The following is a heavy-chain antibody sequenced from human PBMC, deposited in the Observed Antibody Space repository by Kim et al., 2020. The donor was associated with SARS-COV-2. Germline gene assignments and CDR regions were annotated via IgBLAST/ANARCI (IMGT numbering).Heavy chain of an antibody. Sequence: GGSLRLSCAASGFIFSSYAMSWVRQAPGKGLEWVSNIRGSGGSTYYADSVKGRFTISRDNSKNTLYLQMNTLRAEDTATYYCAKLPTSAAVAVDFDYWGQGTLVTVSS. J-gene: IGHJ4*02. CDR2: IRGSGGST. V-gene: IGHV3-23*01. D-gene: IGHD6-19*01. CDR3: AKLPTSAAVAVDFDY. CDR1: GFIFSSYA.